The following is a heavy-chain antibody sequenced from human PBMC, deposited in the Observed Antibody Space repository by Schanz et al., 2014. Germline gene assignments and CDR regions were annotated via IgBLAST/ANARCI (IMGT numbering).Heavy chain of an antibody. CDR3: AKEKEEVAADGSCFDY. CDR2: ISYDGSSK. CDR1: GFTLSSYG. V-gene: IGHV3-30*18. Sequence: QVQLVESGGGVVQPGRSLRLSCSASGFTLSSYGMHWVRQAPGKGLEWLALISYDGSSKNHADSVQGRFTISRDNSKNALYLQMNSLRAEDTAVYYCAKEKEEVAADGSCFDYWGQGTLVTVSS. J-gene: IGHJ4*02. D-gene: IGHD6-13*01.